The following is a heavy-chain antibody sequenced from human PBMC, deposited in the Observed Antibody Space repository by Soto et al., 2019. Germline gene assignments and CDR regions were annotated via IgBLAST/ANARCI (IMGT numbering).Heavy chain of an antibody. CDR1: GGSFSGYY. CDR3: ARAPWAAAGTSDY. V-gene: IGHV4-34*01. J-gene: IGHJ4*02. Sequence: PSETLSLTCAVYGGSFSGYYWSWIRQPPGKGLEWIGEINHSGSTNYNPSLKSRVTISVDTSKNQFSLKLSSVTAADTAVYYCARAPWAAAGTSDYWGQRTPVTGSS. D-gene: IGHD6-13*01. CDR2: INHSGST.